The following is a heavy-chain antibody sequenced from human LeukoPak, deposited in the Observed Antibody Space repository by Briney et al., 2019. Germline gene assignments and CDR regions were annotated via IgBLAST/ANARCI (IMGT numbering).Heavy chain of an antibody. D-gene: IGHD4-11*01. CDR3: AHPRNYFDP. CDR2: IRSKTDGGTA. Sequence: GGSLRLSCAASGFTFSDAWMNWVRQAPGKGLERVGHIRSKTDGGTADYAAPVKGRFTISRDDSRNTLFLQMNSLRTEDTAVYYCAHPRNYFDPWGQGTLVTVSS. J-gene: IGHJ5*02. CDR1: GFTFSDAW. V-gene: IGHV3-15*05.